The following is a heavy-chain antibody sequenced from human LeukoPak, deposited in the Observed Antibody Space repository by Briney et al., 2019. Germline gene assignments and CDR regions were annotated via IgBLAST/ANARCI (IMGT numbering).Heavy chain of an antibody. CDR3: AREVGMRGYDFWSGEPDDY. CDR1: GYTFTGYY. D-gene: IGHD3-3*01. Sequence: ASVKVSCKASGYTFTGYYMHWVRQAPGQGLEWMGWINPNSGGTNYAQKFQGRVTMTRDTSISTAYMELSRLRSDDTAVYYCAREVGMRGYDFWSGEPDDYWGQGTLVTVSS. V-gene: IGHV1-2*02. CDR2: INPNSGGT. J-gene: IGHJ4*02.